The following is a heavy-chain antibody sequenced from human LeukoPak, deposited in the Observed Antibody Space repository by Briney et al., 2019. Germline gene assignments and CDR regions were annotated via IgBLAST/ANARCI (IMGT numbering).Heavy chain of an antibody. J-gene: IGHJ4*02. CDR1: GFTFSDHY. D-gene: IGHD1-1*01. Sequence: PGGSLRLSCAASGFTFSDHYMDWVRQAPGKGLEWVVRIRNKANSYTTEYAASVKGRFTISRDDSKNSLYLQMNSLKTEDTAVYYCARSSANWPFDYWGQGTRVTVSS. CDR2: IRNKANSYTT. V-gene: IGHV3-72*01. CDR3: ARSSANWPFDY.